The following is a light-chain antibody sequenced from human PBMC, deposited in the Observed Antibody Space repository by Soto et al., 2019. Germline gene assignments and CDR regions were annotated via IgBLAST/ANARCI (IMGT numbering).Light chain of an antibody. V-gene: IGLV2-14*01. Sequence: QSVLTQPASVSGSPGQSITIACTGTSSDIGGYNFDSWYQQHPGKAPKLLIYDVGNRPSGVSNRFSGSKSGNTASLTISGLQAEDEAHYYCNSYRTVSTYVFGTGTKVTVL. CDR2: DVG. CDR1: SSDIGGYNF. J-gene: IGLJ1*01. CDR3: NSYRTVSTYV.